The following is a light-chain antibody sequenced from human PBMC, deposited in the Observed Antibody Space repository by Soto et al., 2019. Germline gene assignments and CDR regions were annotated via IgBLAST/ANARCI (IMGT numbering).Light chain of an antibody. V-gene: IGKV3-20*01. CDR1: QSVSSSY. Sequence: EIVMTQSPGTLSLSPGERATLSCRASQSVSSSYLAWYQQKPGQAPRLLIYDASSRATGIPDRFSGGGSGTDFTLTISSLQPEDFATYYCQQSFGTPQITFGGGTKVDIK. CDR3: QQSFGTPQIT. J-gene: IGKJ4*01. CDR2: DAS.